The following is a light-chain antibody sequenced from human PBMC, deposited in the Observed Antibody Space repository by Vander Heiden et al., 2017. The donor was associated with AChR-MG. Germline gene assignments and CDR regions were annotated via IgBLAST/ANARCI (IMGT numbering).Light chain of an antibody. Sequence: QSALTQPPSASGSPGQSVTISCTGTSRDVGGHNFVPWYQQHPGKGPILIIYEVSKRPSGVPDRFSGSKSGNTASLTVSGLQADDEADYYCNSYATSNNYVFGTGTRVTVL. CDR3: NSYATSNNYV. J-gene: IGLJ1*01. V-gene: IGLV2-8*01. CDR2: EVS. CDR1: SRDVGGHNF.